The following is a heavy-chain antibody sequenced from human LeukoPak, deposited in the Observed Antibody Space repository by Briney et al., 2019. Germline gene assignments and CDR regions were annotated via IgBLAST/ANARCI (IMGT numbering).Heavy chain of an antibody. CDR2: IYLSDSDA. D-gene: IGHD6-19*01. V-gene: IGHV5-51*01. CDR3: ARSGSSGWDEGFDY. Sequence: GESLKISCKGSGYSSTSYWIAWVRQMPAKGLEWMGIIYLSDSDARYSPSFQGQVTMSADKSISTAYLQWSNLKASDTAIYYCARSGSSGWDEGFDYWGQGTLVTVSS. CDR1: GYSSTSYW. J-gene: IGHJ4*02.